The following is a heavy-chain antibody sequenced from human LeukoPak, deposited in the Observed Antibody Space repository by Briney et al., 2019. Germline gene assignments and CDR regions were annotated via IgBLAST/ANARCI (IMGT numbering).Heavy chain of an antibody. CDR1: GGSISSGSYY. J-gene: IGHJ6*03. D-gene: IGHD5-12*01. Sequence: PSQTLSLTCTVSGGSISSGSYYWSWIRQPAGKGLEWIGRIYTSGSTNYNPSLKSRVTISVDTSKNQFSLKLSSVTAADTAVYYCARGSSGYSGYYYYYYMDVWGKGTTVTISS. V-gene: IGHV4-61*02. CDR2: IYTSGST. CDR3: ARGSSGYSGYYYYYYMDV.